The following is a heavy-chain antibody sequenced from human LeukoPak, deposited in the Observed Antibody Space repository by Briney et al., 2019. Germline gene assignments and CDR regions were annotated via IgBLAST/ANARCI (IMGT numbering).Heavy chain of an antibody. V-gene: IGHV3-23*01. D-gene: IGHD2-2*01. CDR2: ISNSGGNT. CDR3: AKVRSTSCYAALDY. CDR1: GFTFSSYA. Sequence: GGSLRLSCTASGFTFSSYAMTWVRQAPGKGLEWVSGISNSGGNTYYADSVKGRSTISRDNSKNTLYLQMNSLRAEDTAVYYCAKVRSTSCYAALDYWGEGTLVIVSS. J-gene: IGHJ4*02.